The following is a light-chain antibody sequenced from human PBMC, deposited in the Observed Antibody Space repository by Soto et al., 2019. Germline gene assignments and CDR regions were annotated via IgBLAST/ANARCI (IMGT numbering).Light chain of an antibody. V-gene: IGKV1-12*01. CDR1: QTISTW. J-gene: IGKJ5*01. Sequence: DIQMTQSPSSVSASVGDRVTITCRASQTISTWLAWYQQKPGKAPKLLIHAASFLQSGVPSRFSGSGSGTDFTLTISSLQPEDSATYYCQQANSFPITFGQGTRLEIK. CDR3: QQANSFPIT. CDR2: AAS.